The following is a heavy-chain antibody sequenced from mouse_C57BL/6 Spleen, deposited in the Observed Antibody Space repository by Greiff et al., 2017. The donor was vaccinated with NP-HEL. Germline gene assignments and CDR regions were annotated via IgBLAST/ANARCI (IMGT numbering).Heavy chain of an antibody. Sequence: VQLQQPGAELVRPGSSVKLSCKASGYTFTSYWMDWVKQRPGQGLEWIGNIYPSDSETHYNPKFKDKATLTVDKSSSTAYMQLSSLTSEDSAVYYCARGEGVTTPRFDYWGQGTTLTVSS. V-gene: IGHV1-61*01. CDR1: GYTFTSYW. CDR3: ARGEGVTTPRFDY. CDR2: IYPSDSET. D-gene: IGHD2-5*01. J-gene: IGHJ2*01.